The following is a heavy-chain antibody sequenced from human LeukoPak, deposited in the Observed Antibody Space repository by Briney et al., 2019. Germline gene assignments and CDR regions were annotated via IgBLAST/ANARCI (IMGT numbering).Heavy chain of an antibody. CDR3: ARSPYDSSGYYFTGMYYFDY. V-gene: IGHV5-51*01. Sequence: PGESLKISCKGSGYSFTSYWIGWVRQMPGKGLEWMGIIYPGDSDTRYSPSFQGQVTISADKSISTAYLQWSSLKASDTAMYYCARSPYDSSGYYFTGMYYFDYWGQGTLVTVSS. CDR2: IYPGDSDT. CDR1: GYSFTSYW. J-gene: IGHJ4*02. D-gene: IGHD3-22*01.